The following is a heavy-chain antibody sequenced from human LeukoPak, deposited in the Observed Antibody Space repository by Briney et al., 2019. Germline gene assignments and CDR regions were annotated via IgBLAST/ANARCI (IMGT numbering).Heavy chain of an antibody. CDR2: INPNSGRT. V-gene: IGHV1-2*02. Sequence: GASVKVSCKASGYTFTVCCMHWVRHAPGQGLEWMGWINPNSGRTYYAQSFQSRVTITRDTSISTAYRELSRLRSDDTAVYDCARETGYISSWYRYWGQETLVTVSS. D-gene: IGHD6-13*01. CDR1: GYTFTVCC. CDR3: ARETGYISSWYRY. J-gene: IGHJ4*02.